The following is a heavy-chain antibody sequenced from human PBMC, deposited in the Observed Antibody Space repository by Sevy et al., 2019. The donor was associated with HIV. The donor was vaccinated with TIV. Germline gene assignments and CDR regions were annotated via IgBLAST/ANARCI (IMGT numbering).Heavy chain of an antibody. CDR1: GFTFSKYS. CDR2: LSFGCGEI. D-gene: IGHD2-8*01. V-gene: IGHV3-23*01. Sequence: GESLKISCAASGFTFSKYSMSWVRQPPGKGLEWVSTLSFGCGEINYADSVKGRYTISRDNSKSSVYLQMNNLRPEDTAVYYCAREGCTKPHDYWGQGTLVTVSS. CDR3: AREGCTKPHDY. J-gene: IGHJ4*02.